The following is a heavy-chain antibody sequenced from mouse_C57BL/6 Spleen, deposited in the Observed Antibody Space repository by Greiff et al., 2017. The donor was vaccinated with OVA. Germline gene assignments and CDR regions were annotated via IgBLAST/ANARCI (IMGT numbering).Heavy chain of an antibody. V-gene: IGHV5-16*01. J-gene: IGHJ1*03. Sequence: DVKLVESEGGLVQPGRSMKLSCTASGFTFSDYYMAWVRQVPEKGLEWVANINYDGSSTYYLDSLKSRFIISRDNAKNILYLQMSSLKSEDTATYYCERDGSSSGWYFDVWGTGTTVTVSS. CDR1: GFTFSDYY. CDR3: ERDGSSSGWYFDV. D-gene: IGHD1-1*01. CDR2: INYDGSST.